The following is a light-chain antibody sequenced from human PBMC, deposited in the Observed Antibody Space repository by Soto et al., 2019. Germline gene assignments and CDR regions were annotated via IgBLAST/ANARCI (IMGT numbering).Light chain of an antibody. CDR3: QQSYNTPRT. Sequence: DIQMTQSPSSLSASVGNRVTITCRASQTISTYLNWYQQKPGKAPKLLIYGASNLQSGVPSRFSGSGSGTDFTLTISSLQPEDFATYYCQQSYNTPRTFGQGTKVDIK. CDR1: QTISTY. J-gene: IGKJ1*01. V-gene: IGKV1-39*01. CDR2: GAS.